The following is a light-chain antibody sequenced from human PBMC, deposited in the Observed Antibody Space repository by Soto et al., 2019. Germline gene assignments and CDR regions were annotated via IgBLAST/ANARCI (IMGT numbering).Light chain of an antibody. Sequence: QSVLTQPPSASGSPGQSVTISCAGTSSDVGGYNYVSWYQHHPGKAPKLLISEVSERPSGVPDRFSGSKSANTASLTVSGLQAEVEADYYCSSYAGGNNLVFGGGTKVTVL. V-gene: IGLV2-8*01. CDR3: SSYAGGNNLV. CDR2: EVS. CDR1: SSDVGGYNY. J-gene: IGLJ2*01.